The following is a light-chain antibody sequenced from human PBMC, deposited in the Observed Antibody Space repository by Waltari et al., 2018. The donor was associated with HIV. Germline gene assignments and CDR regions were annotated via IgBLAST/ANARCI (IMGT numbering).Light chain of an antibody. J-gene: IGLJ3*02. CDR2: KDI. CDR3: QSTDHDGTWV. Sequence: SYELTQTPSVSVSPGQTATISCSRGALPKKYSSWYGQKPGQAPVLIIYKDIERPSGIPERISGSRSGTGVTLTISDVQAEDECDYYCQSTDHDGTWVFGGGTKLTV. V-gene: IGLV3-25*03. CDR1: ALPKKY.